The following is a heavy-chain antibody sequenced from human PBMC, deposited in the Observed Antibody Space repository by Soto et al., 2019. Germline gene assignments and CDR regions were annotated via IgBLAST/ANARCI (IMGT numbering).Heavy chain of an antibody. V-gene: IGHV4-59*11. D-gene: IGHD6-6*01. CDR2: VHYSGST. Sequence: SETLSLTCVVSRGSISSHYWSWIRQPPGSGLEWIGFVHYSGSTSYSPSLKSRVTMSLDTSKNQFYLNVSSVTAADTAFYFCARRDYSASSLGPFDYWGQGSLVTVSS. J-gene: IGHJ4*02. CDR3: ARRDYSASSLGPFDY. CDR1: RGSISSHY.